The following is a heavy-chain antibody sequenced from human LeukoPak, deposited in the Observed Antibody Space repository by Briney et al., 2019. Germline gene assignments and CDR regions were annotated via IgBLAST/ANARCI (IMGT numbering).Heavy chain of an antibody. V-gene: IGHV4-39*07. CDR2: IYYSGST. CDR1: GGSISSSSYY. Sequence: PSETLSLTCTVSGGSISSSSYYWGWIRQPPGKGLEWIGTIYYSGSTHYNPSLKSRVTISVDTSKNQFSLNLTSVTAADTAVYYCARGGRTRAYYFDYWGQGTLVTVSS. CDR3: ARGGRTRAYYFDY. J-gene: IGHJ4*02.